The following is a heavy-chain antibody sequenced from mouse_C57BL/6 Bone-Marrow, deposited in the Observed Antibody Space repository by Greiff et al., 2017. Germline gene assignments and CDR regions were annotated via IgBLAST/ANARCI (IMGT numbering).Heavy chain of an antibody. CDR1: GFTFSSYG. V-gene: IGHV5-6*01. J-gene: IGHJ2*01. CDR3: ADFLDY. CDR2: ISSGGSYT. Sequence: EVKVVESGGDLVKPGGSLKLSCAASGFTFSSYGMSWVRQTPDKRLEWVATISSGGSYTYYPDSVKGRFTISRDNAKNTLYLQMSSLKSEDTAMYYCADFLDYGGQGTTLTVSS.